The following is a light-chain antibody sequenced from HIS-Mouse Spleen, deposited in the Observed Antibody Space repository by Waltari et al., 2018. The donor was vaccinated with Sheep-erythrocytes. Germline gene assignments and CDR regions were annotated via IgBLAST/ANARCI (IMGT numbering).Light chain of an antibody. CDR2: EGS. Sequence: QSALTQPRSVSGSPGQSVTISCTGTSSDVGSYNLVSWYHQHPGKAPKLMIYEGSKRPSGVSNRFSGSKSGNTASLTISGLQAEDEADYYCCSYAGSSTPWVFGGGTKLTVL. V-gene: IGLV2-23*01. J-gene: IGLJ3*02. CDR1: SSDVGSYNL. CDR3: CSYAGSSTPWV.